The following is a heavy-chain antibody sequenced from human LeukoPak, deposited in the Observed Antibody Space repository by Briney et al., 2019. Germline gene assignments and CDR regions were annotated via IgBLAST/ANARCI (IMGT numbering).Heavy chain of an antibody. V-gene: IGHV3-21*01. CDR1: GFTFSSYS. J-gene: IGHJ4*02. Sequence: PGGSLRLSCAASGFTFSSYSMNWVRQAPGKGPEWVSSISSSSNYIYYADSVEGRFTISRDNAKNSLYLQMNSLRAEDTAMYYCARSRDYESYFDYWGQGTLVTVSS. CDR3: ARSRDYESYFDY. CDR2: ISSSSNYI. D-gene: IGHD4-17*01.